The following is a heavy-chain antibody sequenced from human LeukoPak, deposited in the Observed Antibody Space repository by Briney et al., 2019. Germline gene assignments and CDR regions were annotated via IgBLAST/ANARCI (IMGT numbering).Heavy chain of an antibody. D-gene: IGHD2-2*02. Sequence: ASAKVSCKASGYTFTSYGISWVRQAPGQGLEWMGWISAYNGNTNYAQKLQGRVTMTTDTSTSTAYMELRSLRSDDTAVYYCARSPRNCSSTSCYIYYYDMDVWGQGTTVTVSS. CDR1: GYTFTSYG. CDR3: ARSPRNCSSTSCYIYYYDMDV. V-gene: IGHV1-18*01. CDR2: ISAYNGNT. J-gene: IGHJ6*02.